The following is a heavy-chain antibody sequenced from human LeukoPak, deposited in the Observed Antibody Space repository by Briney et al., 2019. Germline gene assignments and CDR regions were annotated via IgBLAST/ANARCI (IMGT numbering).Heavy chain of an antibody. J-gene: IGHJ6*02. CDR2: IYCSGST. CDR1: GGSISSGGYY. D-gene: IGHD2-2*01. V-gene: IGHV4-31*03. CDR3: ARGSLVPAAILYYYYGMDV. Sequence: SQTLSLTCTVSGGSISSGGYYWSWIRQHPGKGLEWIGYIYCSGSTYYNPSLKSRVTISVDTSKNQFSLKLSSVTAADTAVYYCARGSLVPAAILYYYYGMDVWGQGTTVTVSS.